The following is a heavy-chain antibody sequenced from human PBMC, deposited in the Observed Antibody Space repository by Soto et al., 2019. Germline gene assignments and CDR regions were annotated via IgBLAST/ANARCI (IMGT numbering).Heavy chain of an antibody. Sequence: ASETLSLTCTVSGGSISSGGYHWSWIRQHSGKGLEWIGYIYYSGSTYYNPSLKSRVSISVDTSKNQFSLKLSSVTAADTAVYYCARDPTPWGQGTLVTVSS. CDR2: IYYSGST. V-gene: IGHV4-31*03. CDR1: GGSISSGGYH. CDR3: ARDPTP. J-gene: IGHJ5*02.